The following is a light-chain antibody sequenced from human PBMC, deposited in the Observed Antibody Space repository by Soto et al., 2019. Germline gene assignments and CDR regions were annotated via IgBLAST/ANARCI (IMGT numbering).Light chain of an antibody. J-gene: IGKJ1*01. CDR2: DAS. V-gene: IGKV1-5*01. CDR3: QQYNTYSPWT. CDR1: QSISSW. Sequence: DIQMTQSPSTLSASVGDRVTITCRASQSISSWLAWYQQKPGRAPKLLIYDASSLESGVPSRFTGSGSGTEVTLPIISLQPDDFATYYCQQYNTYSPWTFGQGTKVEIK.